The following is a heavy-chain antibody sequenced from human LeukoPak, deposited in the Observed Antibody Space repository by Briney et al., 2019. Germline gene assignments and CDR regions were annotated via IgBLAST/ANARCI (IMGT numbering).Heavy chain of an antibody. D-gene: IGHD3-16*01. V-gene: IGHV3-23*01. Sequence: GGSLRLSCAASGFTFSSYAMSWVRQAPGKGLEWVSAISGSGGSTYYADSVKGRFTISRDNSKNTLYLQMNSLRAEDTAVYYCAKVMRVYYDYVWGSSYYFGYWGQGTLVTVSS. CDR1: GFTFSSYA. CDR2: ISGSGGST. CDR3: AKVMRVYYDYVWGSSYYFGY. J-gene: IGHJ4*02.